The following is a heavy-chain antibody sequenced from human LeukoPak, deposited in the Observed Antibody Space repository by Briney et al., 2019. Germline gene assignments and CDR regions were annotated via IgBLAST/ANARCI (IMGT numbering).Heavy chain of an antibody. D-gene: IGHD3-3*02. V-gene: IGHV1-18*01. Sequence: ASVKVSCKASGYTFTSYGISWVRQAPGQGLEWMGWISAYNGNTNYAQKLQGRVTMTTDTSTSTAYMELRSLRSDDTAVYYCARDRAFSGWGTSFDCWGQGTLVTVSS. CDR2: ISAYNGNT. CDR1: GYTFTSYG. J-gene: IGHJ4*02. CDR3: ARDRAFSGWGTSFDC.